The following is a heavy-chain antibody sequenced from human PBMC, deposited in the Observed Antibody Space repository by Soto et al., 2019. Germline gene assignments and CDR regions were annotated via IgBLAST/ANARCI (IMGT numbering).Heavy chain of an antibody. CDR3: ARPNGESMRYHHGMDV. CDR2: TSVDGGDR. D-gene: IGHD3-10*01. CDR1: GFTFSDYY. V-gene: IGHV3-11*01. Sequence: QVQLVESGGGLVKPGGSLTLSCVASGFTFSDYYMAWIRQTPGKGLEWVSYTSVDGGDRFYADSVKGRFTISRDNARKSLSLQMNSLRDEDTAVYYCARPNGESMRYHHGMDVWGQGTTVIVSS. J-gene: IGHJ6*02.